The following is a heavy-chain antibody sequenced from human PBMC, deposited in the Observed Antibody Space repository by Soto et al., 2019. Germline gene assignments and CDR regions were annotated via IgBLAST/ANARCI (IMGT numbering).Heavy chain of an antibody. J-gene: IGHJ3*02. CDR2: ISGSGGST. Sequence: GGSLRLSCAASGFTFSSYAMSWVRQAPGKGLEWVSAISGSGGSTYYADSVKGRFTISRDNSKNTLYLQMNSLRAEDTAVYYCAKVKETPTSTRSLFDAFDIWGQGTMVTVS. D-gene: IGHD2-2*01. V-gene: IGHV3-23*01. CDR1: GFTFSSYA. CDR3: AKVKETPTSTRSLFDAFDI.